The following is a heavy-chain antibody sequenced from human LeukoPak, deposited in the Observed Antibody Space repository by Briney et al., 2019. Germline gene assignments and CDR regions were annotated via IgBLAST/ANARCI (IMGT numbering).Heavy chain of an antibody. CDR3: ARDLGSSWYSLAY. CDR1: GVTIADHG. V-gene: IGHV3-20*04. CDR2: INWDGEAT. J-gene: IGHJ4*02. Sequence: PGGSLRLSCAASGVTIADHGMSWVRQVPGKGLEWVSGINWDGEATGYADSVKGRFTISRDNAKKSLYLEMNSLRDDDTALYYCARDLGSSWYSLAYWGQGTLVTVSS. D-gene: IGHD6-13*01.